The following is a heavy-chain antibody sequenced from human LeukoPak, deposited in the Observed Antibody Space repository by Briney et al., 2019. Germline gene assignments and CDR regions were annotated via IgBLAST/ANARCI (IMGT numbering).Heavy chain of an antibody. CDR2: ISGSGGST. CDR1: GFTFSSYA. CDR3: AKGGRTVVTSSADY. J-gene: IGHJ4*02. Sequence: HAGGSLRLSCAASGFTFSSYAMSWVREAPGKGLEWVSAISGSGGSTYYADSVKGRFTISRDNSKNTLYLQMNSLRAEDTAVYYCAKGGRTVVTSSADYWGQGTLVTVSS. D-gene: IGHD4-23*01. V-gene: IGHV3-23*01.